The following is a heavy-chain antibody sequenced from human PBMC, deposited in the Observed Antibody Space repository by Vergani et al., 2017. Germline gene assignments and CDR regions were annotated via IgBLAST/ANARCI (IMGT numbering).Heavy chain of an antibody. CDR3: ARALPTVVYFDC. V-gene: IGHV3-7*01. CDR2: IKQDGSGK. D-gene: IGHD4-23*01. CDR1: GFTFSSYA. Sequence: EVQLLESGGGLVQPGGSLRLSCAASGFTFSSYAMSWVRQAPGKGLEWVANIKQDGSGKYYVDSVKGRFTISRDNAKNSLYLQLDSLRAEDTAMYYCARALPTVVYFDCWGQGTLVTVSS. J-gene: IGHJ4*02.